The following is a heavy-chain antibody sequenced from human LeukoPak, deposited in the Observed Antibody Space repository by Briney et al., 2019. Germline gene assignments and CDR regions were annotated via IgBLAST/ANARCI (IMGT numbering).Heavy chain of an antibody. CDR3: ARGIVVVVAATQDYYYGMDA. V-gene: IGHV1-69*01. Sequence: GSSVKVSCKASGGTFSSYAISWVRQAPGQGLEWMGGIIPIFGTANYAQKFQGRVTITADESTSTAYMELSSLRSEDTAVYYCARGIVVVVAATQDYYYGMDAWGKGTTVTVSS. D-gene: IGHD2-15*01. J-gene: IGHJ6*04. CDR2: IIPIFGTA. CDR1: GGTFSSYA.